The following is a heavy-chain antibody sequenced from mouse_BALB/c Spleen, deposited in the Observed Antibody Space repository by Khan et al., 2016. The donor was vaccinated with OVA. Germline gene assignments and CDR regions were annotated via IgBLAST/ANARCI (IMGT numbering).Heavy chain of an antibody. J-gene: IGHJ2*01. CDR2: IWSGGST. V-gene: IGHV2-2*01. CDR3: AINRNGYFDY. Sequence: QVQLKQSGPGLVQPSQSLSITCTVSGFSLTSYGVHWVRQSPGRGLEWLGMIWSGGSTDYNATFISRLSISKDNSKSQVFFKMNMLQAYDTAIYYCAINRNGYFDYWGQGTTLTVSS. CDR1: GFSLTSYG. D-gene: IGHD1-1*02.